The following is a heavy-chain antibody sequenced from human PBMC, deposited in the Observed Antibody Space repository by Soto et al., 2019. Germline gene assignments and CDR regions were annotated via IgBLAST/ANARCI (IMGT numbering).Heavy chain of an antibody. J-gene: IGHJ6*02. CDR1: GGSISSSGYY. V-gene: IGHV4-39*01. Sequence: QLQLRESGPGLVKPSETLSLTCSVSGGSISSSGYYWGWVRQPPGKGLEWIGNIYFSGSTYYNPSLTSRVTMSIDTSKIQFSLNLISVTAADTAVYFCAIHVMTVPYNYYCSGLDVWGQGTTVTVSS. D-gene: IGHD2-21*02. CDR2: IYFSGST. CDR3: AIHVMTVPYNYYCSGLDV.